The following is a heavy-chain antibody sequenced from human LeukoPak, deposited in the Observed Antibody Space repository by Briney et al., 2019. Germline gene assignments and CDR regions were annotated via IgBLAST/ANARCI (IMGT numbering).Heavy chain of an antibody. Sequence: NPSETLSLTCTVSGGSVSSSSYYWGWIRQPPAKGLEWIGSIYYSGYTYYNPSLKSRVAISVDTSKNQFSLKLTSVTTADTAVYHCARLDWATRRVFDIWGQGTVVTVSS. J-gene: IGHJ3*02. D-gene: IGHD2-2*01. V-gene: IGHV4-39*01. CDR3: ARLDWATRRVFDI. CDR1: GGSVSSSSYY. CDR2: IYYSGYT.